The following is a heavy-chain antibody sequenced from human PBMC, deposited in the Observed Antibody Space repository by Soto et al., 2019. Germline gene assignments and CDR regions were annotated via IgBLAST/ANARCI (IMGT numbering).Heavy chain of an antibody. D-gene: IGHD2-15*01. CDR1: CCSIRSRIYY. V-gene: IGHV4-39*02. Sequence: SETLSLTCTVSCCSIRSRIYYWGWIRQPPVKGLEWIVSTYYRGNTYYNPSLKSRVTISVDTSKNQFSLKLSSVTAADTAVYYCAREGGGYCSGGSCQVDYWGQGTLVTVS. CDR3: AREGGGYCSGGSCQVDY. CDR2: TYYRGNT. J-gene: IGHJ4*02.